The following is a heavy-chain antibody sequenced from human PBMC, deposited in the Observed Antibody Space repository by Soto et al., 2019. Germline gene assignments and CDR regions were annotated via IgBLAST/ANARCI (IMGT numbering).Heavy chain of an antibody. CDR3: AKSPDFFCSSANCYRYYFDY. CDR1: GLAFSTYP. J-gene: IGHJ4*02. CDR2: ISGSGGSS. V-gene: IGHV3-23*01. Sequence: GGYPIVTRASSGLAFSTYPMTLVRPASGKGLEWVSVISGSGGSSYYASSVNGLFTISRDKSKNTLFLQMNGLRAEDTAVYYCAKSPDFFCSSANCYRYYFDYWSQGTRVT. D-gene: IGHD2-2*02.